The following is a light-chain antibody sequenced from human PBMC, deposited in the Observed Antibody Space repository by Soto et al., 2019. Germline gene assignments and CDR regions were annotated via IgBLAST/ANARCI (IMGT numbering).Light chain of an antibody. CDR2: AAS. Sequence: DSQMTHSRSAMSASVGDRVTITCRGSQGISNYLAWFQQKPGKVPKRLIYAASSLQSGVPSRFSGSGSGTDFTFTISSLQPEDIATYYCQQYDNLPPRWTFGQGTKVDIK. CDR3: QQYDNLPPRWT. CDR1: QGISNY. V-gene: IGKV1-17*03. J-gene: IGKJ1*01.